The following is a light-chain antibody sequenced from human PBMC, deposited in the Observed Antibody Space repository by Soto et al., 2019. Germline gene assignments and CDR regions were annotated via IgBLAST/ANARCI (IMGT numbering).Light chain of an antibody. J-gene: IGKJ1*01. CDR1: QSVSNN. V-gene: IGKV3-15*01. CDR2: GAS. CDR3: QHYNNSPPEWT. Sequence: EIVMTQSPATLSVSPGERATLSCRASQSVSNNLAWYQQKPGQAPRLLIYGASTRATGVPARFSGSVSGTEFTLTISSLQSEDSAVYYCQHYNNSPPEWTFGQGTKVEIK.